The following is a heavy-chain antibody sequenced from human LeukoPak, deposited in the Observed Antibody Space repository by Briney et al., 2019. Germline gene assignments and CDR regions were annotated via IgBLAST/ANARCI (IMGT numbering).Heavy chain of an antibody. CDR1: GGSISSYY. Sequence: SETLSLTCTVSGGSISSYYWSWIRQPPGKGLEWIGYIYYSGSTNHNPSLKSRVTISVDTSKNQFSLKLSSVTAADTAVYYCARSHSVWTSFDYWGQGTLVTVSS. V-gene: IGHV4-59*01. D-gene: IGHD3/OR15-3a*01. CDR2: IYYSGST. CDR3: ARSHSVWTSFDY. J-gene: IGHJ4*02.